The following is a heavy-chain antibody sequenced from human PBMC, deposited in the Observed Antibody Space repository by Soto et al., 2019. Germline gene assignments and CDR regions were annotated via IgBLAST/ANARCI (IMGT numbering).Heavy chain of an antibody. CDR3: ARDEGQAVTGPLDY. V-gene: IGHV3-30-3*01. D-gene: IGHD6-19*01. CDR1: GFTFSTYA. CDR2: ISYDGGNK. J-gene: IGHJ4*02. Sequence: GGSLRLSCAASGFTFSTYAMHWVRQAPGKGLEWVAVISYDGGNKYYADSVKGRFTISRDNSKNTLYVQMNSLRAEDTAVYYCARDEGQAVTGPLDYWGQGTLVTVSS.